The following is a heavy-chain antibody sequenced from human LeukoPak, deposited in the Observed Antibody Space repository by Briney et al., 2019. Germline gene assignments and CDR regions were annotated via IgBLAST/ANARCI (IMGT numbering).Heavy chain of an antibody. CDR1: GFTFSSYG. V-gene: IGHV3-23*01. CDR3: AKNIGGLDY. J-gene: IGHJ4*02. CDR2: FSSSDGST. D-gene: IGHD3-10*01. Sequence: GGSLRLPCAASGFTFSSYGMSWVRQAPGKGLEWVSGFSSSDGSTYYADSVKGRFTISRDNSKNTLYLQMNSLRAEDTAVYFCAKNIGGLDYWGQGTLVTVSS.